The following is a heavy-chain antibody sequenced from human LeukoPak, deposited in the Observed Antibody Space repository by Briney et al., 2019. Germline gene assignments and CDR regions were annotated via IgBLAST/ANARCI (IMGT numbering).Heavy chain of an antibody. CDR2: ISFDATRT. V-gene: IGHV3-30*04. CDR1: GFTFSRYA. D-gene: IGHD1-26*01. CDR3: ARGRGATKKY. J-gene: IGHJ4*02. Sequence: GGSLRLSCAASGFTFSRYALHWVCQAPGKGLEWVAVISFDATRTYYADAVKGRFSISRDNSNSTLFLQMNSLRENDTAVYHCARGRGATKKYWGQGTLVTVSS.